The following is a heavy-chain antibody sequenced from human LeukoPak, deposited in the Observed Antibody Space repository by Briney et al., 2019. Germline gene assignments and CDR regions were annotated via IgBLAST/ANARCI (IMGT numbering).Heavy chain of an antibody. CDR2: INPSGGRT. V-gene: IGHV1-46*01. J-gene: IGHJ6*03. D-gene: IGHD3-10*01. CDR3: ARGPSITMVRGGQWYYYMDV. CDR1: GYTFTSYY. Sequence: GASVKVSCKASGYTFTSYYMHWVRQAPGQGLEWMGIINPSGGRTSYAQKFQGRVTMTRDMSTSTVYMELSSLRSEDTAVYYCARGPSITMVRGGQWYYYMDVWGKGTTVTISS.